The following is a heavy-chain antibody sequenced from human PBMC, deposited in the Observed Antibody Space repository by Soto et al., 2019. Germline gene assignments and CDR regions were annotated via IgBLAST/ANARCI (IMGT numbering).Heavy chain of an antibody. D-gene: IGHD6-6*01. V-gene: IGHV4-31*03. CDR1: GGSISSGGYY. CDR2: LYYSGST. J-gene: IGHJ5*02. Sequence: QVQLQESGPGLVKPSQTLSLTCTVSGGSISSGGYYCSWIRQHPGKGLEWIGYLYYSGSTYFHPSLQSRHTISEDTSKTQFSRRLSAVTAADTAVYYCASAGHRSTSEGANWFDPWGQGTLVTVSS. CDR3: ASAGHRSTSEGANWFDP.